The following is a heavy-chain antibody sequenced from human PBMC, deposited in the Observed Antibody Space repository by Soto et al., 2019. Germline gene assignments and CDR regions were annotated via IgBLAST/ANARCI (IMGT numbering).Heavy chain of an antibody. CDR1: GFTFSNYA. D-gene: IGHD2-15*01. J-gene: IGHJ6*03. CDR3: AGGVVVVAAVKIYYYYMDV. V-gene: IGHV3-23*01. CDR2: IGDSGGST. Sequence: PGGSLRLSCSASGFTFSNYAMSWVRQAPGKGLEWVSGIGDSGGSTYYADSVKGRFTISRDNSRNTLYLQMNSLGAEDTAVYYCAGGVVVVAAVKIYYYYMDVWGKGTTVPVSS.